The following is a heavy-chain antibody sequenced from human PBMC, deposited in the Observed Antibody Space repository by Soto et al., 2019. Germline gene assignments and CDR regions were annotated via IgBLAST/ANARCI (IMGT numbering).Heavy chain of an antibody. CDR1: GFTYDDYA. D-gene: IGHD4-4*01. J-gene: IGHJ2*01. V-gene: IGHV3-9*01. Sequence: EVQLVESGGGLVQPGRSLRLSCAASGFTYDDYAMHWVRQAPGKGLEWVSGISWKSGSIGYADSVKGRFTISRDNAKNSLYLQMNSLRAEDTALYYCAKDWGSGYSNLPRRTADWYFDLWGRGTLVTVSS. CDR3: AKDWGSGYSNLPRRTADWYFDL. CDR2: ISWKSGSI.